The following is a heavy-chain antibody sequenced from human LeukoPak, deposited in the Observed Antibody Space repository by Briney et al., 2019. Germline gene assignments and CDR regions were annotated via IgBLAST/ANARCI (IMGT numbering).Heavy chain of an antibody. J-gene: IGHJ4*02. CDR2: INPNSGGT. Sequence: ASVKVSCKASGYTFTGYYMHWVRQAPGQGLEWMGWINPNSGGTNYAQKFQGRVTMTRDTSISTAYMELSRLRSDDTAVYYCARGPLGIAVAAVDYWGQGTLVTVSS. CDR1: GYTFTGYY. V-gene: IGHV1-2*02. D-gene: IGHD6-19*01. CDR3: ARGPLGIAVAAVDY.